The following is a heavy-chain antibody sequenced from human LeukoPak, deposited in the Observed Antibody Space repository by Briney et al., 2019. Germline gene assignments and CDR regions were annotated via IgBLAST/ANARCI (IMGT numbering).Heavy chain of an antibody. CDR2: ISRKDHGGTT. D-gene: IGHD3-22*01. J-gene: IGHJ4*02. CDR3: CRERYDSSGYTIDY. Sequence: GGSLRLSCSASGFTFGDYDMNWVRQAPGKGLEWVGLISRKDHGGTTEYAASEKGRFTITRDDSKSIAYLQMNSLKTEDTAVYYCCRERYDSSGYTIDYWGQGTLVTVSS. V-gene: IGHV3-49*04. CDR1: GFTFGDYD.